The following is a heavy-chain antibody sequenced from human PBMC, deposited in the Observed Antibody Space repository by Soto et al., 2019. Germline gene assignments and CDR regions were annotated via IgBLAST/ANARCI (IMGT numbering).Heavy chain of an antibody. D-gene: IGHD3-22*01. CDR3: ARDLLRSDDSSGC. CDR1: GLTVSSNY. Sequence: EVQLVESGGGLVQPGGSLRLSCAASGLTVSSNYMSWVRQAPGKGLEWVSVIYSGGSTYYADSVKGRFTISRDNSKNTLYLQMNSLRAEDTAVYYCARDLLRSDDSSGCWGQGTLVTVSS. CDR2: IYSGGST. J-gene: IGHJ4*02. V-gene: IGHV3-66*01.